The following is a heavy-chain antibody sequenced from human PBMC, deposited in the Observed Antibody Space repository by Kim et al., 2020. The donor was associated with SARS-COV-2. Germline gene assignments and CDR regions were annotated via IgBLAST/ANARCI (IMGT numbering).Heavy chain of an antibody. CDR3: ARRSGSYSNFDY. V-gene: IGHV4-39*01. CDR2: IYYSGST. D-gene: IGHD3-10*01. Sequence: SETLSITCTVSGGSISSSSYYWGWIRQPPGKGLEWIGSIYYSGSTYYNPSLKSRVTISVDTSKNQFSLKLSSVTAADTAVYYCARRSGSYSNFDYWGQGTLVTVSS. J-gene: IGHJ4*02. CDR1: GGSISSSSYY.